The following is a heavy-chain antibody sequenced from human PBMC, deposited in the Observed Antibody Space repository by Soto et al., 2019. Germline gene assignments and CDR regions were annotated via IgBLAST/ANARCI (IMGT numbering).Heavy chain of an antibody. CDR1: GFIFENFG. D-gene: IGHD1-26*01. CDR2: ISGSGFKK. V-gene: IGHV3-23*01. Sequence: GGSLRFSCAASGFIFENFGMSWVRQAPGKGLEWISSISGSGFKKYYADSVKGRFTISRDNSKSTVYLELNNLSAEDTAVYHCAKNQGVELVPLATVDWFDPWGQGSVVTVSS. CDR3: AKNQGVELVPLATVDWFDP. J-gene: IGHJ5*02.